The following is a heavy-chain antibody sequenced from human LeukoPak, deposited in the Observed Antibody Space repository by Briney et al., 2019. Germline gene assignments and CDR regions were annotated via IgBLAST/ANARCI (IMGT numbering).Heavy chain of an antibody. J-gene: IGHJ6*03. CDR3: ATTAFIAAAAQGGPDYYYYYMDV. CDR1: GGSISSSSYY. V-gene: IGHV4-39*01. Sequence: SETLSLTCTVSGGSISSSSYYWGWIRQPPGKGLEWIGSIYCSGSTYYNPSLKSRVTISVDTSKNQFSLKLSSVTAADTAVYYCATTAFIAAAAQGGPDYYYYYMDVWGQGTTVTVSS. CDR2: IYCSGST. D-gene: IGHD6-13*01.